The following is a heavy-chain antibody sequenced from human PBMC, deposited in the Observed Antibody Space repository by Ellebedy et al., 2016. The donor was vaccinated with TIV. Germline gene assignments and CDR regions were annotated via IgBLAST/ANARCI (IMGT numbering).Heavy chain of an antibody. CDR1: GYTFTSYG. Sequence: ASVKVSXXASGYTFTSYGISWVRQAPGQGLEWMGWISAYNGNTKFAQKLQGRVTMTTDTSTSTAYMELRSLRTEDTAFYYCLKDINPGGLDYWGQGTLVTVSS. J-gene: IGHJ4*02. CDR2: ISAYNGNT. CDR3: LKDINPGGLDY. V-gene: IGHV1-18*01. D-gene: IGHD5-12*01.